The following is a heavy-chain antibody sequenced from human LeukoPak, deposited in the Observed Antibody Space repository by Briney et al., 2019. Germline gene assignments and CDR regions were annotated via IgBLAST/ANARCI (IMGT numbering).Heavy chain of an antibody. CDR1: GYSISSGYY. CDR2: IYHSGST. Sequence: PSETLSLTCAVSGYSISSGYYWGWIRQPPGKGLEWIGSIYHSGSTYYNPSLKSRVTISVDTSKNQSSLKLSSVTAADTAVYYCARGFRYYYYGMDVWGKGTTVTVSS. CDR3: ARGFRYYYYGMDV. J-gene: IGHJ6*04. V-gene: IGHV4-38-2*01.